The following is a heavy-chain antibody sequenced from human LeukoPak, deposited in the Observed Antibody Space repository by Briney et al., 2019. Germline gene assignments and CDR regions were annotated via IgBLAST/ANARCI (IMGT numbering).Heavy chain of an antibody. V-gene: IGHV3-9*01. Sequence: GGSLRLSCAASGFTFDDYAMHWVRQAPGKGLEWVSGISWNSGSIGYADSVKGRFTISRDNSKNTLYLQMNSLRAEDTAVYYCARDGSNGDYFDYWGQGTLVTVSS. CDR2: ISWNSGSI. D-gene: IGHD4-17*01. J-gene: IGHJ4*02. CDR1: GFTFDDYA. CDR3: ARDGSNGDYFDY.